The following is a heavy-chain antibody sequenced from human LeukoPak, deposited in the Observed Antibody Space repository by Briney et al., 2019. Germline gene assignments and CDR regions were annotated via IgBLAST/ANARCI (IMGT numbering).Heavy chain of an antibody. D-gene: IGHD5-18*01. CDR3: ARGLASVGYNYYFDS. CDR2: ISSSGNYM. CDR1: GFTFSAYG. V-gene: IGHV3-21*01. J-gene: IGHJ4*02. Sequence: GGSLRLSCAASGFTFSAYGMNWVRQAPGKGLEWVSSISSSGNYMNYADSVKGRFTISRDNAKNSLYLQVNSLRAEDTAVYYCARGLASVGYNYYFDSWGQGTLVTVSS.